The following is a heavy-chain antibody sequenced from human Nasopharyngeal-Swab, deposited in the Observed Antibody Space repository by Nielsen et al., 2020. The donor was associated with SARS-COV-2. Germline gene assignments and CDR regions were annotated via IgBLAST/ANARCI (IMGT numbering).Heavy chain of an antibody. CDR2: IDPSDSYT. D-gene: IGHD6-13*01. J-gene: IGHJ6*02. CDR3: ASQGIAAAGTQRYYYYYGMDV. CDR1: GYSFTSYW. Sequence: KVSCKGSGYSFTSYWISWVRQMPGKGLEWMGRIDPSDSYTNYSPSFQGHVTISADKPISTAYLQWSSLKASDTAMYYCASQGIAAAGTQRYYYYYGMDVWGQGTTVTVSS. V-gene: IGHV5-10-1*01.